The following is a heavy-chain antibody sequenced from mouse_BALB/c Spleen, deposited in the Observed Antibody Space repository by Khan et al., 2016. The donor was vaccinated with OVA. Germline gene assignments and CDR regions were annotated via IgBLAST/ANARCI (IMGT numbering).Heavy chain of an antibody. Sequence: QVQLQQPGAELVKAWASVKMSCKASGYTFTSYWMHWVKQRLGQGLEWFAETNPTNGRTYYNEKFKSKATLTVDKSTSTAYMLLSGPTFEDSAVYYCARIRKIEATYFDYWGQGTTLTVSS. V-gene: IGHV1S81*02. D-gene: IGHD1-1*01. J-gene: IGHJ2*01. CDR1: GYTFTSYW. CDR2: TNPTNGRT. CDR3: ARIRKIEATYFDY.